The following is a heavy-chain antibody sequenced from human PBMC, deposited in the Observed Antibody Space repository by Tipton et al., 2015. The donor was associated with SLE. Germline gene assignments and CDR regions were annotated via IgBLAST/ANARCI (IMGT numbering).Heavy chain of an antibody. CDR2: IYTSGST. J-gene: IGHJ6*02. Sequence: TLSLTCTVSGGSISSGSYYWSWIRQPAGKGLEWIGHIYTSGSTNYNPSLKSRVTISVDTSKNQFSLKLSSVTAADTAVYYCARANSSGWYGYYYYGMDVWGQGTTVTVSS. CDR1: GGSISSGSYY. V-gene: IGHV4-61*09. CDR3: ARANSSGWYGYYYYGMDV. D-gene: IGHD6-19*01.